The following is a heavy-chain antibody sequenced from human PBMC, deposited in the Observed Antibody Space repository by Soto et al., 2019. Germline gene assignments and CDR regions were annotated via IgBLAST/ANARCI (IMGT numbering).Heavy chain of an antibody. Sequence: ASVKVSCKASGYTFTSYDINWVRQATGQGLEWMGWMNPNSGNTGYAQKFQGRVTMTRNTSISTAYMELSSLRSEDTAVYYCARGPIAAAPTPYYYYYMDVWGKGTTVTVSS. D-gene: IGHD6-13*01. CDR2: MNPNSGNT. V-gene: IGHV1-8*01. J-gene: IGHJ6*03. CDR1: GYTFTSYD. CDR3: ARGPIAAAPTPYYYYYMDV.